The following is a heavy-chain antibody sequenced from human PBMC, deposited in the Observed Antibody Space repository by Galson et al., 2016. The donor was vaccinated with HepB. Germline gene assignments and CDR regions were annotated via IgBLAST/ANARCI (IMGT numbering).Heavy chain of an antibody. V-gene: IGHV4-34*01. J-gene: IGHJ5*02. CDR3: AGVVVAATNWIDP. CDR2: INHSGFT. Sequence: ETLSLTCGVSGGSFNTYYWSWIRQSPGKGLEWIGEINHSGFTKYNPSLKRRVTISVDTSKNQFSLDLNSMTAADTAVYYCAGVVVAATNWIDPWGQGSLVTVSS. CDR1: GGSFNTYY. D-gene: IGHD2-15*01.